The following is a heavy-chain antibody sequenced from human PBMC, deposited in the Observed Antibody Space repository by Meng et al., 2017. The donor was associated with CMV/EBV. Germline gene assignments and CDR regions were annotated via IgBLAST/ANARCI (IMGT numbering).Heavy chain of an antibody. CDR2: ISAYNGNT. Sequence: QVQLVESGGELMKPGASLKVSCKASGYTFTSYGISWVRQAPGQGLEWMGWISAYNGNTNYAQKLQGRVTMTTDTSTSTAYMELRSLRSDDTAVYYCARGGRYYYDSSGYCDYWGQGTLVTVSS. CDR3: ARGGRYYYDSSGYCDY. V-gene: IGHV1-18*01. D-gene: IGHD3-22*01. J-gene: IGHJ4*02. CDR1: GYTFTSYG.